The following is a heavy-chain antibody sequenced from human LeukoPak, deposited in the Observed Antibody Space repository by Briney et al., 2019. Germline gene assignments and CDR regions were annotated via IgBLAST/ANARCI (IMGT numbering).Heavy chain of an antibody. CDR3: GKQLESTSEGY. CDR2: ISGSGGST. CDR1: GFTFSSYA. D-gene: IGHD2-2*01. J-gene: IGHJ4*02. V-gene: IGHV3-23*01. Sequence: GGSLRPSCAASGFTFSSYAMSWVRQAPGKGLEWVSAISGSGGSTYYADTVYGRFTLSRDNYKNTQYQQMNSIRAQDTAVHYCGKQLESTSEGYWGQGTLVTVSS.